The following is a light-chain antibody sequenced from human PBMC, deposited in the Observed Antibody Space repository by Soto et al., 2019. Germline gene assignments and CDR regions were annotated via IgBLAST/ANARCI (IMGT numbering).Light chain of an antibody. CDR3: QSTDSSGTFKV. CDR1: ALPDQY. Sequence: SYDLTQPPSVSVSPGQTARITCSGDALPDQYAYWYQQKPGLAPVLVIYTDTERPSEIPERFSGSSSGTTVTLTISGVQAEDEADYYCQSTDSSGTFKVFGTGTKLTVL. CDR2: TDT. V-gene: IGLV3-25*03. J-gene: IGLJ1*01.